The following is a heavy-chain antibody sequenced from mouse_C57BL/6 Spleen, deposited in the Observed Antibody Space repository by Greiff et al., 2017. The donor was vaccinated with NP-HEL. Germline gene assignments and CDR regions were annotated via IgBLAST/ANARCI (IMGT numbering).Heavy chain of an antibody. D-gene: IGHD2-5*01. J-gene: IGHJ4*01. V-gene: IGHV2-5*01. Sequence: VQLQQSGPGLVQPSQSLSITCTVSGFSLTSYGVHWVRQSPGKGLEWLGVIWRGGSTDYNAAFMSRLSITKDNSKSQVFFKMNSLQADDTAIYYCAKKRYSKGDAMDYWGQGTSVTVSS. CDR3: AKKRYSKGDAMDY. CDR1: GFSLTSYG. CDR2: IWRGGST.